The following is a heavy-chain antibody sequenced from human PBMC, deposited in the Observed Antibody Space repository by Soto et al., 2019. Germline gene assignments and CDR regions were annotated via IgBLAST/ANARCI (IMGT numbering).Heavy chain of an antibody. V-gene: IGHV3-23*01. D-gene: IGHD2-15*01. CDR2: ISGSGGST. CDR3: AKDGGLGGPIDY. Sequence: GGSLRLSCAASGFTFSSYAMSWVRQAPGKGLEWVSSISGSGGSTYYADSVKGRFTISRDNSKNTLYLQMNSLRAEDTAGFSCAKDGGLGGPIDYWGQGTLVTVSS. CDR1: GFTFSSYA. J-gene: IGHJ4*02.